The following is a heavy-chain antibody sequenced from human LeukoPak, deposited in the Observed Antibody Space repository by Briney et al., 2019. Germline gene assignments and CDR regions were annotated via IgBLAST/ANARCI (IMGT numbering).Heavy chain of an antibody. CDR3: ARAGGRYGGYVGLFDY. D-gene: IGHD5-12*01. J-gene: IGHJ4*02. CDR2: IIPIFGTA. V-gene: IGHV1-69*13. CDR1: GGTFISYA. Sequence: GASVKVSCKASGGTFISYAISWVRQAPGQGLEWMGGIIPIFGTANYAQKFQGRVTITADESTSTAYMELSSLRSEDTAVYYCARAGGRYGGYVGLFDYWGQGTLVTVSS.